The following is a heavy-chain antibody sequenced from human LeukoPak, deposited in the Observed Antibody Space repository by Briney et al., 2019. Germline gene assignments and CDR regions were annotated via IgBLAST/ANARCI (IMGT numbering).Heavy chain of an antibody. J-gene: IGHJ4*02. V-gene: IGHV3-7*01. CDR2: MNLDGSEK. D-gene: IGHD2-8*01. CDR3: ARDATYCTNGVCYTRFDY. CDR1: GFTFTSHW. Sequence: PGGSLRLPCAASGFTFTSHWMSWVRQAPGKGLEWVARMNLDGSEKYYVDSVKGRFTISRDNAKTSLYLEMNSLRAEDTAVYYCARDATYCTNGVCYTRFDYWGQGTLVTVSS.